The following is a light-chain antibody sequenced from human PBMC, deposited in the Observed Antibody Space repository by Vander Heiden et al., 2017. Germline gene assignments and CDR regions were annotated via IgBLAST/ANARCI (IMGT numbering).Light chain of an antibody. Sequence: SALTQHRSVSGSPGQSVTIARPEPNSYLCAYVYVSWYQQHPGKAPNLLIYDVTKWPSGVPDRFSGSKSGNTATLTISGLLTEDEADYYCCSYAGSYTWVFGGGTKVTVL. CDR2: DVT. V-gene: IGLV2-11*01. J-gene: IGLJ3*02. CDR3: CSYAGSYTWV. CDR1: NSYLCAYVY.